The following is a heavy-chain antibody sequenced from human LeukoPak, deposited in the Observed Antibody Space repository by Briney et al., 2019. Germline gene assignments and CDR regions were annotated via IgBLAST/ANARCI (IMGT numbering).Heavy chain of an antibody. CDR2: MNPNSGNT. CDR1: GYTFTSYD. CDR3: ARGRLKGESLQN. D-gene: IGHD3-10*01. V-gene: IGHV1-8*01. J-gene: IGHJ4*02. Sequence: GASVTVSCKSSGYTFTSYDINWVRQATGPGLEWMGWMNPNSGNTGYAQKFQGRVTMTRNTSISTAYMELSSLRSEDTAVYYCARGRLKGESLQNWGQGTLVTVSS.